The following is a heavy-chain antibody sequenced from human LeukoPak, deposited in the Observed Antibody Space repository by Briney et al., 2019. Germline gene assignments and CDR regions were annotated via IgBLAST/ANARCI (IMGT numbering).Heavy chain of an antibody. D-gene: IGHD5-18*01. CDR3: ARARTWIQLWFLDY. CDR1: GFTFSSYA. V-gene: IGHV3-23*01. CDR2: ISGSGGST. J-gene: IGHJ4*02. Sequence: GGSLRLACAASGFTFSSYAMSWVRQAPGKGLEWVSAISGSGGSTYYADSVKGRFTISRDNSKNTLYLQMNSLRAEDRAVYYCARARTWIQLWFLDYWGQGTLVTVSS.